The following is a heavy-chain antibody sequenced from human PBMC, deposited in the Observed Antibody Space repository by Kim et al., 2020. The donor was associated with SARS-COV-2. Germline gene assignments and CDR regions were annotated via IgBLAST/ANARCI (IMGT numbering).Heavy chain of an antibody. CDR3: ARDDDYYGMDV. CDR1: GFTFSSYA. CDR2: ISYDGSNK. J-gene: IGHJ6*02. Sequence: GGSLRLSFAASGFTFSSYAMHWVRQAPGKGLEWVAVISYDGSNKYYADSVKGRFTISRDNSKNTLYLQMNSLRAEDTAVYYCARDDDYYGMDVWGQGTTV. V-gene: IGHV3-30*04.